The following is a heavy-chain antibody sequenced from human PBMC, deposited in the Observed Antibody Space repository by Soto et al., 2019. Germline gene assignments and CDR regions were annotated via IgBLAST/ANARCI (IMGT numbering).Heavy chain of an antibody. V-gene: IGHV3-48*01. Sequence: GGSLRLSCAASGFTFSSYSMNWVRQAPGKGLEWVSYISSSSSTIYYADSVKGRFTISIDNAKNSLYLQMNSLRAEDTAVYYCARDKYSSSWYEGYWGQGTLVTVSS. CDR3: ARDKYSSSWYEGY. J-gene: IGHJ4*02. CDR2: ISSSSSTI. D-gene: IGHD6-13*01. CDR1: GFTFSSYS.